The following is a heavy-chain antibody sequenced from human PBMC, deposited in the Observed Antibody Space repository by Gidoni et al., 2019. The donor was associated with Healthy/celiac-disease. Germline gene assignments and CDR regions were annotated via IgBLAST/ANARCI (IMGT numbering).Heavy chain of an antibody. CDR2: ISYDGSNK. CDR3: ARTRDYGNYFDAFDI. D-gene: IGHD4-17*01. CDR1: GFPFSRYA. Sequence: QVQLVESGGGVVQPGRSLRLSCAASGFPFSRYAMHWVRQAPGKGLEWVAVISYDGSNKYYADSVKGRFTISRDNSKNTLYLQMNSLRAEDTAVYYCARTRDYGNYFDAFDIWGQGTMVTVSS. J-gene: IGHJ3*02. V-gene: IGHV3-30*04.